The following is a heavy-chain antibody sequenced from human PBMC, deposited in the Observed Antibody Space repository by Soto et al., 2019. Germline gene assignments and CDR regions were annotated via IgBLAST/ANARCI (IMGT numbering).Heavy chain of an antibody. CDR3: AKDTKDGYNYWFFDL. Sequence: QVQLVQSEAEVKKPGSSVKVSCKASGGSFGNLAISWVRQAPGQGLEWVAGIIPIYRASNYAEHFRGRISLTLDESTATTYLQLSSLTSEDSAIYYCAKDTKDGYNYWFFDLWGRGTQVTVSS. V-gene: IGHV1-69*01. CDR1: GGSFGNLA. CDR2: IIPIYRAS. D-gene: IGHD2-21*02. J-gene: IGHJ2*01.